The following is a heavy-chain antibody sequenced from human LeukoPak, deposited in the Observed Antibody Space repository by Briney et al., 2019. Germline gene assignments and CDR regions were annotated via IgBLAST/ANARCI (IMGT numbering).Heavy chain of an antibody. Sequence: GGSLRLSCAASGFTFSDYYMSWIRQAPGKGLEWVSHISSFSNFRSYADSVKGRFTISRDNAKNSLYLQMNSLRAEDTAVYYCARCRTSYDILTGYFKDYWGQGTLVTVSS. CDR1: GFTFSDYY. J-gene: IGHJ4*02. CDR2: ISSFSNFR. CDR3: ARCRTSYDILTGYFKDY. V-gene: IGHV3-11*03. D-gene: IGHD3-9*01.